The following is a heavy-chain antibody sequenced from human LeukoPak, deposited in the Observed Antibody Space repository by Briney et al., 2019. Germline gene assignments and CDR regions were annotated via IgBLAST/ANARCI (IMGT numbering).Heavy chain of an antibody. CDR3: ARDRLAATLDY. CDR1: GFTFSSYW. CDR2: IKKDGSEK. V-gene: IGHV3-7*01. Sequence: GGSLRLSCAVSGFTFSSYWMTWVRQAPGKGLEWVANIKKDGSEKYYVDSVKGRFTVSRDNAKHSLYLQMDSLRAEDTAVYYCARDRLAATLDYWGRGTLVTVSS. J-gene: IGHJ4*02. D-gene: IGHD6-13*01.